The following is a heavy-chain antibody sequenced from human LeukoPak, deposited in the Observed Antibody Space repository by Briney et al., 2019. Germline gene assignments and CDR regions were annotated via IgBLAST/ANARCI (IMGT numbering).Heavy chain of an antibody. V-gene: IGHV5-51*01. CDR1: GYSFTSTW. D-gene: IGHD6-19*01. CDR2: IYPSDSDI. CDR3: VRPADPGWYDY. J-gene: IGHJ4*02. Sequence: GESLKISCKGSGYSFTSTWISWVRQMPGKGLEWMGIIYPSDSDIRYSPSFQGQVTISADKSISTAYLQWSSLKASDTAMYYCVRPADPGWYDYWGQGTLVTVSS.